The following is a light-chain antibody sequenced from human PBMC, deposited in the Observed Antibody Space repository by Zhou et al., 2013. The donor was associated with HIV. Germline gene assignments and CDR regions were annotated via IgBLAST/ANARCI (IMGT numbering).Light chain of an antibody. Sequence: DIQMTQSPSTLSASVGDRVTITCRASQSISSWLAWYQQKPGKAPKLLMYKASSLESGVPSRFSGSGSGTEFTLTISSLQPDDFATYYCQQYNGYSGTFGQGTKLQIK. CDR3: QQYNGYSGT. CDR1: QSISSW. V-gene: IGKV1-5*03. CDR2: KAS. J-gene: IGKJ2*02.